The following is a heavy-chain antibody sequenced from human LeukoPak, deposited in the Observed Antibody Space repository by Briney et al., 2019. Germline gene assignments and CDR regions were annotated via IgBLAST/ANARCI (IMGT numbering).Heavy chain of an antibody. CDR3: ARGRRTDSSGYFPVGY. J-gene: IGHJ4*02. CDR2: INPNSGGT. D-gene: IGHD3-22*01. CDR1: GYTFTGYY. V-gene: IGHV1-2*02. Sequence: ASVKVSCKASGYTFTGYYMHWVRQAPGQGLEWMGWINPNSGGTNYAQKFQGRVTMTRDTSISTAYMELSRLRSDDTAVYYCARGRRTDSSGYFPVGYWGQGTLVTVSS.